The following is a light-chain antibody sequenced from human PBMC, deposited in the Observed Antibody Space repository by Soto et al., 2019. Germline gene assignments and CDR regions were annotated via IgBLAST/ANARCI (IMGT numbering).Light chain of an antibody. CDR1: QSLLQSNGYTF. CDR2: LGS. CDR3: MQVLEAWT. V-gene: IGKV2-28*01. Sequence: EIVLTQSPLSLPVTLGEPASISCRSSQSLLQSNGYTFLDWYLQKPGQSPQLLIYLGSNRASGVPDRFSGSGSGTDFTLKISRVEAEDVGVYYCMQVLEAWTFGQGTKVEIE. J-gene: IGKJ1*01.